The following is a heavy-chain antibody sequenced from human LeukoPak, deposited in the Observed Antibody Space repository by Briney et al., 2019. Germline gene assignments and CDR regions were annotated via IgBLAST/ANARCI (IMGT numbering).Heavy chain of an antibody. CDR2: IYHSGST. V-gene: IGHV4-59*12. CDR3: ARDRSYGDYEPFEY. CDR1: GGSMRSYY. D-gene: IGHD4-17*01. Sequence: SETLSLTCTVSGGSMRSYYWSWIRQPPGKGLEWIGEIYHSGSTNYNPSLKSRVTISVDKSKNQFSLRLSSVTAADTAVYYCARDRSYGDYEPFEYWGQGTLVTVSS. J-gene: IGHJ4*02.